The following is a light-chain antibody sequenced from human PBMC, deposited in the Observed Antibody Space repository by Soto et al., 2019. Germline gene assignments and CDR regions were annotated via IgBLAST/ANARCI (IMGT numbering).Light chain of an antibody. Sequence: EIVLTQSPGTLSLSPGERATLSCRASQSVSRSNLAWYQQKPGQAPRLLIYGASSRAGGITDRFSGSGSGTDFTLTISRLEPEDFAVYYCQQYGSSPRTFGQGTKVEI. CDR2: GAS. J-gene: IGKJ1*01. V-gene: IGKV3-20*01. CDR1: QSVSRSN. CDR3: QQYGSSPRT.